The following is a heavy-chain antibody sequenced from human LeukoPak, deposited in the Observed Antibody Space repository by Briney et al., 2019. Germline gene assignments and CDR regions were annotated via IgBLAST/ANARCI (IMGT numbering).Heavy chain of an antibody. Sequence: GASVKVSCKASGGTFISYAISRVRQAPGQGLEWMGGIIPIFGTANYAQKFQGRVTTTADESTSTAYMELSSLRSEDTAVYYCASKGAPYCGGDCHPPKTSHIQINNWFDPWGQGTLVTVSS. CDR3: ASKGAPYCGGDCHPPKTSHIQINNWFDP. J-gene: IGHJ5*02. CDR2: IIPIFGTA. CDR1: GGTFISYA. D-gene: IGHD2-21*01. V-gene: IGHV1-69*13.